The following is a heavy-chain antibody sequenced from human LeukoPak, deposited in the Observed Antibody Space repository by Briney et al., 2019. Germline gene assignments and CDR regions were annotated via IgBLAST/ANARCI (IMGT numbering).Heavy chain of an antibody. Sequence: ASVKVSCTASGYTFTSYDINWVRQATGQGLEWMGWMNPNSGNTGYAQKFQGRVTITRNTSISTAYMELSSLRSEDTAVYYCARVVTYYYYYYMDVWGKGTTVTVSS. V-gene: IGHV1-8*03. CDR2: MNPNSGNT. CDR3: ARVVTYYYYYYMDV. CDR1: GYTFTSYD. J-gene: IGHJ6*03. D-gene: IGHD2-21*02.